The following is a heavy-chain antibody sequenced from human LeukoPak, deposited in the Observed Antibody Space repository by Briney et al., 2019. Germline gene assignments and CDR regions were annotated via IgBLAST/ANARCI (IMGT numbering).Heavy chain of an antibody. CDR2: ISSSSTYI. D-gene: IGHD3-10*01. CDR3: ATAYGSGSYYNGAARIFDY. Sequence: GGSLRLSCAASGFTFSSYTMNWVRQAPGKGLEWVSSISSSSTYIYYADSVKGRFTISRDNSRTTLYLQMNSLRAEDTAVYYCATAYGSGSYYNGAARIFDYWGQGTLVTVSS. J-gene: IGHJ4*02. V-gene: IGHV3-21*04. CDR1: GFTFSSYT.